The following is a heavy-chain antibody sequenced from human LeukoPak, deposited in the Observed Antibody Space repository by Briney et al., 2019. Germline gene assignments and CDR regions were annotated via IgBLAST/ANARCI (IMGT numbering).Heavy chain of an antibody. CDR2: IYYSGST. Sequence: PSETLSLTCTVSGGSISSYYWSWIRQPPGKGLEWIGYIYYSGSTTYNPSLKSRVTISVDTSKNQFCLKLSSVTAADTAVYYCARGGSYYDYWGQGTLVTVSS. J-gene: IGHJ4*02. V-gene: IGHV4-59*01. CDR3: ARGGSYYDY. CDR1: GGSISSYY. D-gene: IGHD1-26*01.